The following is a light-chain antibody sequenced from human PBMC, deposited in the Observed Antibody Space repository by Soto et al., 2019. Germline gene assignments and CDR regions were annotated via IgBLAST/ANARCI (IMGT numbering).Light chain of an antibody. J-gene: IGKJ1*01. CDR3: QQYYSFLWT. CDR2: GAS. V-gene: IGKV1-6*01. CDR1: QGIGNA. Sequence: ALQMTQSPFSLSESVGDRVTISCRASQGIGNALGWYQQKPGKSPNLLIYGASTLQSGVPSRFSGSGSGTNFTLTISGLQSEDLATYYCQQYYSFLWTFGQGTKVDIK.